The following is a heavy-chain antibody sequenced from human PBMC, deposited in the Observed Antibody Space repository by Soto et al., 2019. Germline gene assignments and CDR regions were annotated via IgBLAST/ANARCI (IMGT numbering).Heavy chain of an antibody. V-gene: IGHV3-30-3*01. D-gene: IGHD6-6*01. Sequence: QVQLVESGGGVVQPGRSLRLSCAASGFTFSSYAMHWVRQAPGKGLERVAVISYDGSNKYYADSVKGRFTSSRDNSKNTLYLQMNSRRAEDTAVYYCARDGGVAARLSPDYWGQGTLVTVSS. J-gene: IGHJ4*02. CDR2: ISYDGSNK. CDR3: ARDGGVAARLSPDY. CDR1: GFTFSSYA.